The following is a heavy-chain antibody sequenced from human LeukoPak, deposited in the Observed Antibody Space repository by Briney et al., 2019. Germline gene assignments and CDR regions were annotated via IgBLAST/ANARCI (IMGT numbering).Heavy chain of an antibody. V-gene: IGHV4-39*01. CDR2: IYYSGST. CDR1: GGSISSSSYY. J-gene: IGHJ4*02. D-gene: IGHD3-16*02. CDR3: ARQREGDYVWGSYRYEFDY. Sequence: SETLSLTCTVSGGSISSSSYYWGWIRQPPGKGLEWIGSIYYSGSTYYNPSLKSRVTISVDTSKNQFSLKLSSVTAADTAVYYCARQREGDYVWGSYRYEFDYWGQGTLVTVSS.